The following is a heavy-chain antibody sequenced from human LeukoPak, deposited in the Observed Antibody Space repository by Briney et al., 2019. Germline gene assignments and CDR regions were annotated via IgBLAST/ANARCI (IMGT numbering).Heavy chain of an antibody. J-gene: IGHJ4*02. D-gene: IGHD6-13*01. CDR1: GFTFSTYW. Sequence: GGSLRLSCAASGFTFSTYWMSWVRQAPGKGLEWVANIKQDGSEKYYVDSVKGRFTISRDNAKNSVYLQMNSLRAEDTAVYYCARLSTAAADSDYWGPGTLVTVSS. CDR2: IKQDGSEK. CDR3: ARLSTAAADSDY. V-gene: IGHV3-7*01.